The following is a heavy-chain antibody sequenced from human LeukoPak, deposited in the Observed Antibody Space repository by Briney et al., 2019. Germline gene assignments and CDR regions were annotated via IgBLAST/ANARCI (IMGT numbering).Heavy chain of an antibody. D-gene: IGHD4-17*01. CDR3: AREDYGDYPGDAFDI. CDR1: GYTVASFG. J-gene: IGHJ3*02. Sequence: GASVKVSCKPFGYTVASFGISWVRQAPGQGLEWMGWISTHNGNTHYAQNFQGRVTMTTDTSTSTAYMELRSLRSDDTAVYYCAREDYGDYPGDAFDIWGQGTMVTVSS. CDR2: ISTHNGNT. V-gene: IGHV1-18*01.